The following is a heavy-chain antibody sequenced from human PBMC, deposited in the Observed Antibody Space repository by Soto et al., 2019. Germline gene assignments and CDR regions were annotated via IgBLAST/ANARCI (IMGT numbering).Heavy chain of an antibody. CDR1: GGSFSGYY. J-gene: IGHJ6*02. V-gene: IGHV4-34*01. D-gene: IGHD3-16*02. Sequence: SETLSLTCAVYGGSFSGYYWSCIRQPPGKGLEWIGEINHSGSTNYNPSLKSRVTISVDTSKNQFSLKLSSVSAADTAVYYCASLGYDYVWGSYRYPPVAVWGQGTTVTVSS. CDR3: ASLGYDYVWGSYRYPPVAV. CDR2: INHSGST.